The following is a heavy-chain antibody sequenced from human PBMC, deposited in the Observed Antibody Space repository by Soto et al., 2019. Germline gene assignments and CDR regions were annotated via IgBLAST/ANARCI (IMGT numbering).Heavy chain of an antibody. CDR3: ARVGDYGLMDYYYGMDV. V-gene: IGHV5-10-1*01. Sequence: LGESLKISCKGSGYSFTSYWISWVRQMPGKGLEWMGRIDPSDSYTNYSPSFQGHVTISADKSISTAYLQWSSLKASDTAMYYCARVGDYGLMDYYYGMDVWGQGTTVTVSS. J-gene: IGHJ6*02. D-gene: IGHD4-17*01. CDR1: GYSFTSYW. CDR2: IDPSDSYT.